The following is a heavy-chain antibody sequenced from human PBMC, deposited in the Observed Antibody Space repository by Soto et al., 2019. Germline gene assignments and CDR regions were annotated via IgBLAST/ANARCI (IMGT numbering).Heavy chain of an antibody. D-gene: IGHD3-22*01. V-gene: IGHV1-69*01. Sequence: QVQLVQPGAEVKKPGSSVKVSCKASGDTFSSYAISWVRQAPGQGLEWMGGFIPIFGTANYVQKFQGRVTITADASTSTAYMELSSLRSEDTAVYYCARDGSGCRSRASPIDVWGQGTTVTVSS. CDR3: ARDGSGCRSRASPIDV. CDR2: FIPIFGTA. J-gene: IGHJ6*02. CDR1: GDTFSSYA.